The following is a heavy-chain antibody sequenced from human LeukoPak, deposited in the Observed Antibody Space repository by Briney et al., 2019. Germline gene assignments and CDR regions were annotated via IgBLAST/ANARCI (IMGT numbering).Heavy chain of an antibody. V-gene: IGHV3-7*01. CDR2: IKQDGSEK. CDR3: ARGRPHGNDY. CDR1: GFSFGDNW. J-gene: IGHJ4*02. Sequence: GGSLRLSCVASGFSFGDNWMSWVRQASGKGLEWVANIKQDGSEKYYVDSVKGRFTISRDNAKKSLYLQLNSLRVEDTAVYYCARGRPHGNDYWGQGTLVTVSS. D-gene: IGHD4-23*01.